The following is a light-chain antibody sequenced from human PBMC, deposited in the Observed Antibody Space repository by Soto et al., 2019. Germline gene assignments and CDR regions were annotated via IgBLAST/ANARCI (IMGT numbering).Light chain of an antibody. CDR3: QQYHSYCLT. J-gene: IGKJ1*01. CDR2: RAS. Sequence: DVQMTQSPSTVSASIGDRVTITCRARQSIGDSLAWSQQKPGKGPKVLIYRASSLKRGVTSRFSGSGAGTDFTLAISSLQPDDVRTSYCQQYHSYCLTFGQDTSVEIK. CDR1: QSIGDS. V-gene: IGKV1-5*03.